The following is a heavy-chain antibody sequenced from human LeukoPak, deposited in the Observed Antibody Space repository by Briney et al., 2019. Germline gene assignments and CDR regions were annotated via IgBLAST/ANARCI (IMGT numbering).Heavy chain of an antibody. V-gene: IGHV3-13*01. Sequence: GGSLRLSCAASGFTFSSYDMHWVHQATGKGLEWVSAIGTAGDTYYPGSVKGRFTISRENAKNSLYLQMNSLRAGDTAVYYCARGPSLVAAADYWGQGTLVTASS. CDR3: ARGPSLVAAADY. J-gene: IGHJ4*02. D-gene: IGHD2-2*01. CDR2: IGTAGDT. CDR1: GFTFSSYD.